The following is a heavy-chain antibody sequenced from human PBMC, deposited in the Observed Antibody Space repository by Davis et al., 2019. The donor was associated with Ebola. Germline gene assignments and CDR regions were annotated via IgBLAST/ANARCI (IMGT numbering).Heavy chain of an antibody. Sequence: ASVKVSCKASGYKFTTSYIYWVRQAPGQGLEWMGIIDPRSGNTNYAQKFQGRVTMTRDTSTNTVYMELSSLTSDDTAVYYCARRGSSSNHCDYWGQGTLVTVSS. CDR1: GYKFTTSY. CDR3: ARRGSSSNHCDY. CDR2: IDPRSGNT. D-gene: IGHD6-6*01. J-gene: IGHJ4*02. V-gene: IGHV1-46*01.